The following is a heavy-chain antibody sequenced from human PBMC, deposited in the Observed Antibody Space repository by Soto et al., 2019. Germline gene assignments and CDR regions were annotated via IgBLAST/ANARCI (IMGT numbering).Heavy chain of an antibody. Sequence: QVQLQESGPGLVKPSETLSLTCTVSGGSLSPNYWSWIRQPPGKGLEWIGYIYFGGTTMYNPSLKSXVPXSVATSKNQFSLKLTSVTAADTAVYYCARLGGYFHALDSWGRGTLVTVSS. CDR1: GGSLSPNY. CDR3: ARLGGYFHALDS. CDR2: IYFGGTT. D-gene: IGHD3-22*01. J-gene: IGHJ4*02. V-gene: IGHV4-59*08.